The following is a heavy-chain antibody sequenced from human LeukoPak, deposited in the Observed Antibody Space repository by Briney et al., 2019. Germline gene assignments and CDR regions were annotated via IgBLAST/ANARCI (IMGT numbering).Heavy chain of an antibody. CDR1: GFTFSSYS. Sequence: GGSLRLSCAASGFTFSSYSMNWVRQAPGKGLEWVSSISSSSSYIYYADSVKGRFTISRDNAKNSLYLQMNSLRAEDTAMYYCARVEGSGWYIGYWGQGTLVTVSS. CDR2: ISSSSSYI. V-gene: IGHV3-21*01. J-gene: IGHJ4*02. CDR3: ARVEGSGWYIGY. D-gene: IGHD6-19*01.